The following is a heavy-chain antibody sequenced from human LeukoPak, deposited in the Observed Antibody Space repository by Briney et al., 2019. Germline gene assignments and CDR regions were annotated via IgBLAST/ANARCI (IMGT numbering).Heavy chain of an antibody. D-gene: IGHD1-20*01. J-gene: IGHJ3*01. CDR3: ARRISGLPPHAFDF. V-gene: IGHV3-74*01. CDR1: GFTFPDYW. Sequence: GGSLRLSCAASGFTFPDYWMHWVRQAPGQGLVWVSRIHSDGSTVYPDSVKGRFFISRDNAKSTLYLQMNNLRADDTAVYYCARRISGLPPHAFDFWGRGTMVTVSS. CDR2: IHSDGST.